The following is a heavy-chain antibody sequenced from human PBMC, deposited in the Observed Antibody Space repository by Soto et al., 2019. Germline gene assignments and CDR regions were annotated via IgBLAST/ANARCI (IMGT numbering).Heavy chain of an antibody. D-gene: IGHD3-16*02. CDR2: ISSSSSTI. J-gene: IGHJ4*02. Sequence: ESGGGLVQPGGSLRLSCAASGFTFSSYSMNWVRQAPGKGLEWVSYISSSSSTIYYADSVKGRFTISRDNAKNSLYLQMNSLRDEDTAVYYCARETDFYDYVWGSYRHGGRYFDYWGQGTLDTVSS. V-gene: IGHV3-48*02. CDR3: ARETDFYDYVWGSYRHGGRYFDY. CDR1: GFTFSSYS.